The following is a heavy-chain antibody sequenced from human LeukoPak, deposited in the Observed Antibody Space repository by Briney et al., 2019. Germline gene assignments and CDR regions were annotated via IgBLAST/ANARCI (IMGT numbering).Heavy chain of an antibody. CDR3: AREEVPSITIFGVVRTPS. D-gene: IGHD3-3*01. V-gene: IGHV1-69*05. CDR1: GGTFSSYA. CDR2: IIPIFGTA. Sequence: SVKVSCKASGGTFSSYAISWVRQAPGQGLEWMGRIIPIFGTANYAQKFQGRVTITTDESTSTAYMELSSLRSEDTAVYYCAREEVPSITIFGVVRTPSWGQGTLVTVPP. J-gene: IGHJ5*02.